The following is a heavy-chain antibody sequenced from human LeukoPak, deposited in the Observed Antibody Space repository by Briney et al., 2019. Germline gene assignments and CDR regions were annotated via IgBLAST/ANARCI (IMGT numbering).Heavy chain of an antibody. Sequence: GGSLRLSCAASGFTFSSYAMSWVRQAPGKGLEWVSVIYSGGSTYYADSVKGRFTISRDNSKNTLYLQMNSLRAEDTAVYYCARDGYSGSDALWGQGTLVTVSS. V-gene: IGHV3-66*01. CDR2: IYSGGST. D-gene: IGHD5-12*01. CDR3: ARDGYSGSDAL. J-gene: IGHJ4*02. CDR1: GFTFSSYA.